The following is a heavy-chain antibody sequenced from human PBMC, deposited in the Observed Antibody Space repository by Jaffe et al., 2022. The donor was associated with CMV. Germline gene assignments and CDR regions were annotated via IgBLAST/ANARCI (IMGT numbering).Heavy chain of an antibody. V-gene: IGHV3-21*01. J-gene: IGHJ4*02. CDR1: GFTFSSYS. Sequence: EVQLVESGGGLVKPGGSLRLSCAASGFTFSSYSMNWVRQAPGKGLEWVSSISSSSSYIYYADSVKGRFTISRDNAKNSLYLQMNSLRAEDTAVYYCARVHYDILTGYWGLFDYWGQGTLVTVSS. D-gene: IGHD3-9*01. CDR2: ISSSSSYI. CDR3: ARVHYDILTGYWGLFDY.